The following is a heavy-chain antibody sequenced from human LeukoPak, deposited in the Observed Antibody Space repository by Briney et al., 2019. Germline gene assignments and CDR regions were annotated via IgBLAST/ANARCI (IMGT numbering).Heavy chain of an antibody. CDR2: ISSSSSYI. CDR3: ARDLAAAGIN. Sequence: GGTLRLSCAASGFTFSSYSMNWVRQAPGKGLEGCSSISSSSSYIHYANTVNGRFTISSDNAKNSLYLQMNGPSAEDTAVYYCARDLAAAGINWGQGTLVTVSS. CDR1: GFTFSSYS. J-gene: IGHJ4*02. V-gene: IGHV3-21*01. D-gene: IGHD6-13*01.